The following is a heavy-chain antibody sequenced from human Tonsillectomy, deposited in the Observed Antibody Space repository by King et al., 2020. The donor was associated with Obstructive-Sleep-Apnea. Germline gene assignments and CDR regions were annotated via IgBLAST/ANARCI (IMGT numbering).Heavy chain of an antibody. CDR1: CGSISSDGYY. J-gene: IGHJ4*02. D-gene: IGHD3-10*01. CDR3: ARGSPYYFDY. CDR2: IYYSGST. V-gene: IGHV4-31*03. Sequence: VQLQESGPGLVKPSQTLSLTCIVSCGSISSDGYYWSWIRQPPGKGLWWIAYIYYSGSTYYNPSLKSRVTISVDTSKNQLSLKLSSMTAADTAVYYCARGSPYYFDYWGQGTLVTVSS.